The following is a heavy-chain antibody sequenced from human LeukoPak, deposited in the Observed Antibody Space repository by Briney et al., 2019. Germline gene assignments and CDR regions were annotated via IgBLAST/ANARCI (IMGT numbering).Heavy chain of an antibody. CDR1: GGSITSRSDY. J-gene: IGHJ6*03. D-gene: IGHD6-13*01. V-gene: IGHV4-39*01. CDR2: FYYSGGT. CDR3: ASHGAAAGPFFYYYYMDV. Sequence: SETLSLTCNVSGGSITSRSDYWGWICQPPGKGLEWIGSFYYSGGTFYNPSLKSRVTIPVDTSKNQFSLNLSSVTAADTAVYYCASHGAAAGPFFYYYYMDVWGKGTTVTVSS.